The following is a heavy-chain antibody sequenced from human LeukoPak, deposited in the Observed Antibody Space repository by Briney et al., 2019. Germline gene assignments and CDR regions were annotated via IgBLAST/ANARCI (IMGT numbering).Heavy chain of an antibody. CDR2: IKQDGSEK. CDR1: GFTFSSYW. Sequence: GGSLRLSCAASGFTFSSYWMSWVRQAPGKGLGWVANIKQDGSEKYYVDSVKGRFTISRDNAKNSLYLQMNSLRAEDTAVYYCARDKHWFGELCLDYWGQGTLVTVSS. D-gene: IGHD3-10*01. CDR3: ARDKHWFGELCLDY. V-gene: IGHV3-7*01. J-gene: IGHJ4*02.